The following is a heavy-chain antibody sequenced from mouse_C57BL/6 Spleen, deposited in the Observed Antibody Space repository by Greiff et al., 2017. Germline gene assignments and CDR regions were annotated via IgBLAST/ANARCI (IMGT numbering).Heavy chain of an antibody. D-gene: IGHD2-3*01. CDR2: IDPEDGET. J-gene: IGHJ3*01. V-gene: IGHV14-2*01. CDR3: ARGNDGYPAWFAY. Sequence: EVQLMESGAELVKLGASVKLSCTASGFNITDYYMHWVKQRTEQGLEWIGRIDPEDGETKSAPKFQGKATIPAATSSNTAYLQLSSLTSEDTAVYYCARGNDGYPAWFAYWSQGALVTVSA. CDR1: GFNITDYY.